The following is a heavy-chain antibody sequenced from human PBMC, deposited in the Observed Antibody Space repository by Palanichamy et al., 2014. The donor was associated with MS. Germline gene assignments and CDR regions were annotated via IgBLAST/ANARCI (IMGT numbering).Heavy chain of an antibody. V-gene: IGHV3-30-3*01. Sequence: QVQLVESGGGVVQPGTSLILSCAASGFTFSNFAMHWVRQAPGKGLEWLASISFDGDYKYYTDSVKGRFTISRGNSKNTLHLQMNSLRAPDTAIYYCARETGVEAATLVYWGLGTLVTVSS. CDR3: ARETGVEAATLVY. CDR1: GFTFSNFA. CDR2: ISFDGDYK. D-gene: IGHD2-15*01. J-gene: IGHJ4*02.